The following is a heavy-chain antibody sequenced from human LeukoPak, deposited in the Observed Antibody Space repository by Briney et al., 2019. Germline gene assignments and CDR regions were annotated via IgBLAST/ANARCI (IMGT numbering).Heavy chain of an antibody. J-gene: IGHJ3*02. CDR3: ARASYYYDSSGYHDAFDI. CDR1: GGSISSYY. CDR2: IYYSGST. Sequence: SETLSLTCTVSGGSISSYYWSWIRQPPGKGLEWIGYIYYSGSTNYNPSLKSRVTISVDTSKNQLSLKLSSVTAADTAVYYCARASYYYDSSGYHDAFDIWGQGTMVTVSS. D-gene: IGHD3-22*01. V-gene: IGHV4-59*01.